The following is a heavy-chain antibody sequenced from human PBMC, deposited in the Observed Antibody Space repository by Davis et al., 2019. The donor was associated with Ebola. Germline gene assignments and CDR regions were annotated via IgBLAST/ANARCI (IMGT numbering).Heavy chain of an antibody. Sequence: SQTLSLTCAVYGGSFSGYYWSWIRQPPGKGLEWIGEINHSGSTNYNPSLKSRVTISVDTSKNQFSLKLSSVTAADTAVYYCARRSWYYFDYWGQGTLVTVSS. J-gene: IGHJ4*02. CDR1: GGSFSGYY. CDR2: INHSGST. D-gene: IGHD6-13*01. V-gene: IGHV4-34*01. CDR3: ARRSWYYFDY.